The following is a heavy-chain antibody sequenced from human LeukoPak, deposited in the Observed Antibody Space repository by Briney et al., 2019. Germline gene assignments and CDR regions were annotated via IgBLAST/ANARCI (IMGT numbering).Heavy chain of an antibody. CDR3: ARGRRVSGVRRINWARRENYYYYYIDA. D-gene: IGHD3-10*01. CDR2: INHTGDT. Sequence: SSETLSLTCAVYGDSFSGNLRTWIRQSPGKGLEWIGEINHTGDTKLNPSLRGRGSISVDTANNQFSLRLTSLTGADIGLFFCARGRRVSGVRRINWARRENYYYYYIDAWGKGTSVIVSS. V-gene: IGHV4-34*01. CDR1: GDSFSGNL. J-gene: IGHJ6*03.